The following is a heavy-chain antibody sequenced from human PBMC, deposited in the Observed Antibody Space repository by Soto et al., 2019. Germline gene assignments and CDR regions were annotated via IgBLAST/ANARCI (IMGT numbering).Heavy chain of an antibody. CDR3: ANVSTVTTSLNWYFDL. D-gene: IGHD4-17*01. J-gene: IGHJ2*01. CDR2: ISGSGGST. Sequence: PGGSLRLSCAASGFTFSSYAMSWVRQAPGKGLEWVSAISGSGGSTYYADSVKGRFTISRDNSKHALYLQMNSLRGEDTAVYYCANVSTVTTSLNWYFDLWGRGTLVTVSS. V-gene: IGHV3-23*01. CDR1: GFTFSSYA.